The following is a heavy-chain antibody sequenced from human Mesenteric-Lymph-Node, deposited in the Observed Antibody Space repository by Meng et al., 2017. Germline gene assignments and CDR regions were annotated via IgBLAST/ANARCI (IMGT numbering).Heavy chain of an antibody. D-gene: IGHD3-3*02. CDR3: ARISPSIYYYYYGMDV. Sequence: GESLKISCAASGFTFSSYAMHWVRQAAGKGLEWVAVISYDGSNKYYADSVKGRFTISRDNSKNTLYLQMNSLRAEDTAVYYCARISPSIYYYYYGMDVWGQGTTVTVSS. CDR2: ISYDGSNK. J-gene: IGHJ6*02. CDR1: GFTFSSYA. V-gene: IGHV3-30*01.